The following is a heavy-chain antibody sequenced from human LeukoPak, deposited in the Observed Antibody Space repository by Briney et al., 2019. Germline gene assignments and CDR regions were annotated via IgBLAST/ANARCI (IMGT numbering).Heavy chain of an antibody. Sequence: PGGSLRLSCAASGFTFGTYAMSWVRQTPGKGLEWVSAISGSGGSTYYADSVKGRFTISRDNSKNTLYLQMNSLRAEDTAVYYCAKGSSGAFDIWGQGTMVTVSS. CDR3: AKGSSGAFDI. D-gene: IGHD7-27*01. CDR2: ISGSGGST. V-gene: IGHV3-23*01. J-gene: IGHJ3*02. CDR1: GFTFGTYA.